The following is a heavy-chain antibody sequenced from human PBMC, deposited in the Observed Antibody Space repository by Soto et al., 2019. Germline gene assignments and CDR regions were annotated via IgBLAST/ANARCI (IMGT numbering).Heavy chain of an antibody. CDR2: ISGSGGST. V-gene: IGHV3-23*01. CDR3: AKPNSWLPHSVPRYFQH. CDR1: GFTFSSYA. Sequence: GGSLRLSCAASGFTFSSYAMSWVRQAPGKGLEWVSAISGSGGSTYYADSVKGRFTISRDNSKNTLYLQMNSLRAEDTAVYYCAKPNSWLPHSVPRYFQHWGQGTLVTVSS. D-gene: IGHD6-19*01. J-gene: IGHJ1*01.